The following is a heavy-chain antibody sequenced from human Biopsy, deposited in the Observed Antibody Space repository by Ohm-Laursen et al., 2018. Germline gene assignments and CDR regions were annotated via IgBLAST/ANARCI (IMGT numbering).Heavy chain of an antibody. V-gene: IGHV1-24*01. D-gene: IGHD1-1*01. CDR1: GYTLTELS. Sequence: ASVKVSCKVSGYTLTELSMHWVRQAPGRGLEWMGGFAPENGKTIYAQKFQGRVTMTEDTSTDTVYMELSSLRSEDTAVYYYAADINVWNVNYWGQGTQVTVSS. J-gene: IGHJ4*02. CDR3: AADINVWNVNY. CDR2: FAPENGKT.